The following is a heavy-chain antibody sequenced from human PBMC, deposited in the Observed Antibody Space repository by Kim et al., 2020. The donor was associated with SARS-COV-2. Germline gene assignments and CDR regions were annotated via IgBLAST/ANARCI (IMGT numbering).Heavy chain of an antibody. CDR2: IYPGDSDT. J-gene: IGHJ6*02. CDR3: ARQKFPDYHGSRTRGAYMDV. Sequence: GESLKISCKGSGYSFTSYWIGWVRQMPGKGLEWMGIIYPGDSDTKYSPSFQGQVTISADKSITTVYLQWSSLKASDTAIYYCARQKFPDYHGSRTRGAYMDVWGQGTTVTVSS. D-gene: IGHD3-10*01. V-gene: IGHV5-51*01. CDR1: GYSFTSYW.